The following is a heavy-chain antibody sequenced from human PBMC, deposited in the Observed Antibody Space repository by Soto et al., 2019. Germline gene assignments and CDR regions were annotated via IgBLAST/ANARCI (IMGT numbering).Heavy chain of an antibody. CDR1: GFTFRSYA. Sequence: QVQLVESGGGVVQPGRSLRLSCAASGFTFRSYAMHWVRQAPGKGLECVAVIAYDGSNKFYRDYVKGRFTISRDNSKNTLYLQINSLRYEDTAVYYCARGDREDIAVVIGARPGEYGVDVWGSGTTVTVSS. CDR3: ARGDREDIAVVIGARPGEYGVDV. D-gene: IGHD2-15*01. CDR2: IAYDGSNK. V-gene: IGHV3-30-3*01. J-gene: IGHJ6*04.